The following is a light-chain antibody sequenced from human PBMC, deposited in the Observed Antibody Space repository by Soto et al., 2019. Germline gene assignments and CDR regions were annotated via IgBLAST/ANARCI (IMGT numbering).Light chain of an antibody. Sequence: QSALTQPASVSGSPGQSITISCTGTSSDVGGYNYVSWYQQHPGKAPKLMIYEVSNRPSGVSNRFSGSKSGNTASLTISWLQAEDEADYYCSSYTSSSTAVFGGGTQLTVL. CDR1: SSDVGGYNY. CDR3: SSYTSSSTAV. J-gene: IGLJ7*01. CDR2: EVS. V-gene: IGLV2-14*01.